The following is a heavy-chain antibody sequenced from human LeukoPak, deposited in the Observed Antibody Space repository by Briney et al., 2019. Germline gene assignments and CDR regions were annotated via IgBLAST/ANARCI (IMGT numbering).Heavy chain of an antibody. CDR1: GYTFTSYY. Sequence: ASVKVSCKASGYTFTSYYMHWVRQAPGQGLEWIGIINPSGGSTTYAQKFQGRVTMTRDTSTSTVYMELSSLRSEDTAVYYCARGAQSPRGRFDPWGQGTLVTVSS. CDR2: INPSGGST. CDR3: ARGAQSPRGRFDP. V-gene: IGHV1-46*01. J-gene: IGHJ5*02. D-gene: IGHD3-16*01.